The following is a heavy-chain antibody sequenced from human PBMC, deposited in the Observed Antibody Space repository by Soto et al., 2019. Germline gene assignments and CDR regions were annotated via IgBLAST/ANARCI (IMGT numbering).Heavy chain of an antibody. CDR2: IGGSDNRT. V-gene: IGHV3-23*01. J-gene: IGHJ6*02. CDR1: GLTFSSYA. Sequence: EVQLLESGGGLVQPGGALRLSCAASGLTFSSYAMSWVRQAPGKGLEWVSAIGGSDNRTYYADSVKGRFTISRDNSKNTLYLQMSSLRADDTAGYYCAPMGVWGQGTTVTVSS. CDR3: APMGV.